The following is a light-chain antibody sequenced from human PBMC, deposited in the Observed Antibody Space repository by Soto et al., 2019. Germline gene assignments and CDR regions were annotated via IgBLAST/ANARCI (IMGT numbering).Light chain of an antibody. J-gene: IGLJ1*01. CDR3: SSYTTSSTYV. CDR2: EVS. Sequence: QSALTQPPSVSGSPGQSVTISCTGTSSDVGSYNRVSWYQQPPGTAPKLMIFEVSNRPSGVPDRFSGCKSGNTASLTISGLQAEDEADYYCSSYTTSSTYVFGTGTKLTVL. CDR1: SSDVGSYNR. V-gene: IGLV2-18*02.